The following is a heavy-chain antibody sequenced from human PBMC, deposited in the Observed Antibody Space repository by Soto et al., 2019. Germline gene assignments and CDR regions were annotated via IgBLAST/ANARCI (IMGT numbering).Heavy chain of an antibody. Sequence: ASATLSLTCAVYGGSFSGYYWSWIRQPPGKGLEWIGEINHSGSTNYNPSLKSRVTISVDTSKNQFSLKLSSVTAADTAVYYCARSLVPTNYYGMDVWGQGIMVTVSS. D-gene: IGHD5-12*01. V-gene: IGHV4-34*01. CDR3: ARSLVPTNYYGMDV. CDR2: INHSGST. J-gene: IGHJ6*02. CDR1: GGSFSGYY.